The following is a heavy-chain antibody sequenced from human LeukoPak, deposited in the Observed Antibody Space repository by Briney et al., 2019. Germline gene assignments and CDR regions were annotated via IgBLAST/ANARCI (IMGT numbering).Heavy chain of an antibody. Sequence: KTSETLSLTCTLSRDSLIRGSDYGGCIRQPRGKGLEWTGYISYSGRTTYHPSLKSPVPTPVETPKNQLSLKLTSVTAGDRSGVSGARGGGRRGYYYGSGSQFDYWGQGTLVTVSS. J-gene: IGHJ4*02. CDR1: RDSLIRGSDY. CDR2: ISYSGRT. CDR3: ARGGGRRGYYYGSGSQFDY. D-gene: IGHD3-10*01. V-gene: IGHV4-61*01.